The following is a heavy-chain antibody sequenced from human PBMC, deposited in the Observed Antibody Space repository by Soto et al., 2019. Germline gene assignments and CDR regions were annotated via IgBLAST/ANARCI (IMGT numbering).Heavy chain of an antibody. CDR1: GYKFTTYW. V-gene: IGHV5-51*01. Sequence: PGESLKSSCKSSGYKFTTYWMDGVGQMPGKGLEWMGIIYPGDSDTRYSPSFQGQVTISADKSISTAYLQWSSLKASDTAMYCCARLGYCSGGSCYSAYYYYGMDVWGQGTTVTVSS. CDR3: ARLGYCSGGSCYSAYYYYGMDV. CDR2: IYPGDSDT. J-gene: IGHJ6*02. D-gene: IGHD2-15*01.